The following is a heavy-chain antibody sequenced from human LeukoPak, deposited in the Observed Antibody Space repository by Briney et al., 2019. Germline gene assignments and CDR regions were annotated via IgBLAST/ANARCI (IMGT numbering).Heavy chain of an antibody. CDR3: ARHDPFDWLLSYYFDY. CDR2: FFYSGST. V-gene: IGHV4-31*03. Sequence: PSETLSLTCTVSGASISSGGYFWGWIRQHPWKGLEWMGYFFYSGSTYYNPSLKSRVTISVDTSKNQISLKLSSVTAADTAVYYCARHDPFDWLLSYYFDYWGQGTLVTVSS. CDR1: GASISSGGYF. J-gene: IGHJ4*02. D-gene: IGHD3-9*01.